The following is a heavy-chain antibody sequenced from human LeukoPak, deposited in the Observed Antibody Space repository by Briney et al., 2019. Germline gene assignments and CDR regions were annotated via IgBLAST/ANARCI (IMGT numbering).Heavy chain of an antibody. CDR3: ARGDYNDGGGYLDH. D-gene: IGHD3-22*01. CDR1: GGSICSGDYY. J-gene: IGHJ5*02. CDR2: IYYNGST. Sequence: SQTLSLTCTVSGGSICSGDYYWGWIRQPPGKGLEWIGYIYYNGSTYFNPSLENRVSMSVDTSKNQFSLNLSSVTAADTAVYYCARGDYNDGGGYLDHWGQGALVTVSS. V-gene: IGHV4-30-4*01.